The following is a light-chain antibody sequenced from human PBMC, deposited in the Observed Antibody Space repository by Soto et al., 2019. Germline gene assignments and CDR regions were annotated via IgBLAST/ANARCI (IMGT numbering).Light chain of an antibody. CDR1: QSISNN. Sequence: DIQMTQSPSSLSASVGDRVSSTCRASQSISNNVKCYQQTPGQAPQLLIYAASSLQTGVTSTFSGGGSGTEFTLTISSLQPEDYATYYCQQSYRVPFTFGPGARVDIK. V-gene: IGKV1-39*01. J-gene: IGKJ3*01. CDR3: QQSYRVPFT. CDR2: AAS.